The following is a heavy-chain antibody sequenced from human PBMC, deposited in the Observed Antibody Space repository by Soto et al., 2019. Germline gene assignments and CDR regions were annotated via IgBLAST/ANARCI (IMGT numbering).Heavy chain of an antibody. CDR2: INAGNSDT. J-gene: IGHJ5*02. CDR1: GYAFTSYA. V-gene: IGHV1-3*01. Sequence: ASVKVSCKASGYAFTSYAMHWVRQAPGQRLERMGWINAGNSDTTYSQKFQGRVTITSDTSASTAYMELTSLTSEDTAVYYCARVALYYYDSSGYSGSSFDPWGQGTLVTVSS. CDR3: ARVALYYYDSSGYSGSSFDP. D-gene: IGHD3-22*01.